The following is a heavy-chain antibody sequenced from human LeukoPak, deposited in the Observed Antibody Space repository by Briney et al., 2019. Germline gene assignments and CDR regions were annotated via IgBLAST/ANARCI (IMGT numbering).Heavy chain of an antibody. CDR3: AREWFGGYSGHQNIDY. V-gene: IGHV3-48*03. J-gene: IGHJ4*02. CDR2: ISSSGSTI. Sequence: GGSLRLSCAASGFTFSSYEMNWVRQAPGKGLEWVSYISSSGSTIYYADSVKGRFTISRDNAKNSLYLQMNSLRAEDTAVYYCAREWFGGYSGHQNIDYWGQGTLVTVSS. CDR1: GFTFSSYE. D-gene: IGHD5-12*01.